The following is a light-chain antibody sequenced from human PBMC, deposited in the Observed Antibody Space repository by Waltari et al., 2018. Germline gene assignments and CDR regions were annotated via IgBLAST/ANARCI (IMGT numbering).Light chain of an antibody. Sequence: QSALTQPASVSGSPGQSITISCTGTSSDVGGYDCVSWYQHHPGKAPKLIIFEVSNRTSGVSHRFAGSKSVNTASLTISGLQAEDEADYYCSSYISSSTLEVFGGGTKLTVL. CDR1: SSDVGGYDC. J-gene: IGLJ2*01. CDR2: EVS. CDR3: SSYISSSTLEV. V-gene: IGLV2-14*01.